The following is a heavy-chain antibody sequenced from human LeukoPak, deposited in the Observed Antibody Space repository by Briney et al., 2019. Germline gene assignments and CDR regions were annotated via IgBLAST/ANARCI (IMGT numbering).Heavy chain of an antibody. CDR3: AREILGFGELLWGGSIDY. J-gene: IGHJ4*02. CDR1: GGSISSGGYY. D-gene: IGHD3-10*01. CDR2: IYYSGST. V-gene: IGHV4-31*03. Sequence: PSETLSLTCTVSGGSISSGGYYWSWIRQHPGKGLEWIGYIYYSGSTYYNSSLKSRVTISVDTSKNQFSLKLSSVTAADTAVYYCAREILGFGELLWGGSIDYWGQGTLVTVSS.